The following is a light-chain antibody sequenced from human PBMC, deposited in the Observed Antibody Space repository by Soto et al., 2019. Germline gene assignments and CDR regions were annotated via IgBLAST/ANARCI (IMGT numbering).Light chain of an antibody. V-gene: IGKV1-39*01. Sequence: DIQMTQSPSSLAASVGDRVTITCRASQSISNYLNWYQQKPGKAPKLLIFAASNFQSGVPSRFSGSGTGTDFTLTISSLQPEDFAVYSCQQTYSTPITFGQGTRLEI. CDR2: AAS. CDR3: QQTYSTPIT. J-gene: IGKJ5*01. CDR1: QSISNY.